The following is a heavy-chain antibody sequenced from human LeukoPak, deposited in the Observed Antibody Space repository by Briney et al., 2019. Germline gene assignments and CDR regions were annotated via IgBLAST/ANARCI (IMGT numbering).Heavy chain of an antibody. Sequence: SETLSLTCGVSGMSFTSHYWRGIRQTPGKGLEWIGEVNHSGYTNMNPSLKSRVTISVDTSKNQFSLMMTSVTAADTAVYFCARMTTGHDYWGQGTLVTVSS. V-gene: IGHV4-34*01. CDR1: GMSFTSHY. D-gene: IGHD4-17*01. CDR2: VNHSGYT. CDR3: ARMTTGHDY. J-gene: IGHJ4*02.